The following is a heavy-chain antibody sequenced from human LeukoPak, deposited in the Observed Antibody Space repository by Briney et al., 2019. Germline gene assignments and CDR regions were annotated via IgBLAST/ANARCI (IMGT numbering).Heavy chain of an antibody. CDR1: GGSISSGTYY. J-gene: IGHJ6*03. CDR3: AREGVDSSGYYYEDYYYYYYMDV. Sequence: SETLSLTCTVSGGSISSGTYYWSWIRQPAGKGLEWIGRIYTSGSTNYNPSLKSRVTMSVDTSKNQFSLKLSSVTAADTAVYYCAREGVDSSGYYYEDYYYYYYMDVWGKGTTVTISS. CDR2: IYTSGST. V-gene: IGHV4-61*02. D-gene: IGHD3-22*01.